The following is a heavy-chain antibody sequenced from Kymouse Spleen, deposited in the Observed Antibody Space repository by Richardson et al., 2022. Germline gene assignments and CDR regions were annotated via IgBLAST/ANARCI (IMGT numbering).Heavy chain of an antibody. CDR1: GFTFDDYA. V-gene: IGHV3-9*01. Sequence: EVQLVESGGGLVQPGRSLRLSCAASGFTFDDYAMHWVRQAPGKGLEWVSGISWNSGSIGYADSVKGRFTISRDNAKNSLYLQMNSLRAEDTALYYCAKDIGYGSGSYYFDYWGQGTLVTVSS. J-gene: IGHJ4*02. CDR3: AKDIGYGSGSYYFDY. CDR2: ISWNSGSI. D-gene: IGHD3-10*01.